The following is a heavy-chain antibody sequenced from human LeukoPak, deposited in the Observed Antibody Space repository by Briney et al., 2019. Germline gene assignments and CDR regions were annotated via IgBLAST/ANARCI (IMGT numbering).Heavy chain of an antibody. V-gene: IGHV4-34*01. CDR2: INHSGST. CDR3: ARDLTSQVYYYYMDV. D-gene: IGHD1-14*01. J-gene: IGHJ6*03. CDR1: GGSFSGYY. Sequence: SETLSLTCAVYGGSFSGYYWSWIRQPPGKGLEWIGEINHSGSTNYNPSLKSRVTISVDTSKNQFSLKLSSVTAADTAVYYCARDLTSQVYYYYMDVWGKGTTVTVSS.